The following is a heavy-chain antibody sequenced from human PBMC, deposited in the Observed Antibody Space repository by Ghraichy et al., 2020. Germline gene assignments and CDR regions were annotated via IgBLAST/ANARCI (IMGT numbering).Heavy chain of an antibody. V-gene: IGHV3-53*01. Sequence: GESLNISCAASGFIVSSNYMNWVRQAPGKGLEWVSVIYSGGSTYYADSVKGRFTISRDNSKNTLYLQMNSLRAEDTAVYYCARVEREGTIFGGMDVWGQGTTVTVSS. CDR1: GFIVSSNY. CDR2: IYSGGST. J-gene: IGHJ6*02. D-gene: IGHD3-3*01. CDR3: ARVEREGTIFGGMDV.